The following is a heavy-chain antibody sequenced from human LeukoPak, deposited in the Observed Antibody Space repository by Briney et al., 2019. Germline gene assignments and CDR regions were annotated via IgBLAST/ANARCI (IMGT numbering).Heavy chain of an antibody. CDR2: IYYSGST. V-gene: IGHV4-39*01. CDR1: GFTFSAYW. J-gene: IGHJ1*01. Sequence: GSLRLSCAGTGFTFSAYWMHWVRQPPGKGLEWIGSIYYSGSTYYNPSLKSRVTISVDTSKNQFSLKLSSVTAADTAVYYCARHPTSEYFQHWGQGTLVTVSS. CDR3: ARHPTSEYFQH.